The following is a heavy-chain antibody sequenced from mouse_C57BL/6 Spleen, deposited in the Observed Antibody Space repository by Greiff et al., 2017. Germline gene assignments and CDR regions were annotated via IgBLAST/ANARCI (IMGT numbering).Heavy chain of an antibody. V-gene: IGHV1-62-2*01. CDR2: FYPGSGSI. CDR1: GYTFTEYT. CDR3: ARHKEDYYYYGSTQFDD. D-gene: IGHD1-1*01. J-gene: IGHJ2*01. Sequence: QVQLQQSGAELVKPGASVKLSCKASGYTFTEYTIHWVKQRSGQGLEWIGWFYPGSGSIKYTEKFKDKATLTADKSSSTVYMELSRMTSEDSAVYFCARHKEDYYYYGSTQFDDWGKGTTLTVST.